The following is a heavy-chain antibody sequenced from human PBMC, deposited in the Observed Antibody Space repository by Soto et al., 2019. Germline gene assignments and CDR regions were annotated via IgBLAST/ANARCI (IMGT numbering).Heavy chain of an antibody. Sequence: QVQLVESGGGVVQPGRSLRLSCAASGFTFSSFGMHWVRQAPGKGLEWVAVISYDGSNKYYADSVKGRFTISRDDSKNTLYLQMNSLRAEDTAVYSCAKTAGYDYVWGSSGLDPWGQGTLVTVSS. CDR3: AKTAGYDYVWGSSGLDP. CDR1: GFTFSSFG. J-gene: IGHJ5*02. CDR2: ISYDGSNK. D-gene: IGHD3-16*01. V-gene: IGHV3-30*18.